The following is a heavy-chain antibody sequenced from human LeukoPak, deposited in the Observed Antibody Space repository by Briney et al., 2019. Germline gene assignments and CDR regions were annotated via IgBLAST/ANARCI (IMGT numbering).Heavy chain of an antibody. Sequence: ETGGSLRLSCAASGFTVSSNYMSWVRQAPGKGLEWVSYISSSSSTIYYADSVKGRFTISRDNAKNSLYLQMNSLRAEDTAVYYCARDVGSGWSDFDYWGQGTLVTVSS. CDR1: GFTVSSNY. CDR3: ARDVGSGWSDFDY. D-gene: IGHD6-19*01. V-gene: IGHV3-48*01. J-gene: IGHJ4*02. CDR2: ISSSSSTI.